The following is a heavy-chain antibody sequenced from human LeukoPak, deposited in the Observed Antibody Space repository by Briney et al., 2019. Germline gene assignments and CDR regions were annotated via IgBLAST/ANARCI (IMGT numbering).Heavy chain of an antibody. D-gene: IGHD1-26*01. CDR2: INHSGST. CDR3: ARIVGAIGVGDY. CDR1: GGSFSGYY. Sequence: SETLSLSCAVYGGSFSGYYWSWIRQPPGKGLEWIGEINHSGSTNYNPSLKSRVTISVDTSKNQFSLKLSSVTAADTAVYYCARIVGAIGVGDYWGRGTLVTVSS. V-gene: IGHV4-34*01. J-gene: IGHJ4*02.